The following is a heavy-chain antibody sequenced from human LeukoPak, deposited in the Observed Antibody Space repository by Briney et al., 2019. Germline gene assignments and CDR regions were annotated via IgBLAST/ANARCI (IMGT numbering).Heavy chain of an antibody. CDR3: ARDPSKYSSGNYYFDY. Sequence: ASVKVSCKASGYTFTSYYMHWVRQAPGQGLEWMGIINPSGGSTSYAQKFQGRVTMTRDTSTSTVYMELSSLRSEDTAVYYCARDPSKYSSGNYYFDYWGQGTLVTVSP. D-gene: IGHD3-10*01. CDR1: GYTFTSYY. V-gene: IGHV1-46*01. J-gene: IGHJ4*02. CDR2: INPSGGST.